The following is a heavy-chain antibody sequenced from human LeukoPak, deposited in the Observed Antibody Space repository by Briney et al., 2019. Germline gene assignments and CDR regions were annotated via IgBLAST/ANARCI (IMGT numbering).Heavy chain of an antibody. J-gene: IGHJ3*02. Sequence: PSETLSLTCTVSGGSISSYFWSGIRQPPGKGLEWIGYVYYSGSTNYNPSLKSRVTISVDTSKKQFSLKLSSATAADTAVYYCARVLDLSKRGLDAFDIWGQGTMVTVSS. CDR1: GGSISSYF. CDR3: ARVLDLSKRGLDAFDI. V-gene: IGHV4-59*01. D-gene: IGHD3-16*01. CDR2: VYYSGST.